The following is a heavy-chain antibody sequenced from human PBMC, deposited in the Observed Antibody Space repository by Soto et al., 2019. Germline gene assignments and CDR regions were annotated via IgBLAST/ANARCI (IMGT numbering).Heavy chain of an antibody. CDR2: IYYSGST. Sequence: SETLSLTCTVSGGSVSSGSYYWSWIRQPPGKGLEWIGYIYYSGSTNYNPSLKSRVTISVDTSKNQFSLKLSSVTAADTAVYYCARDPLIAAAGRGWFDPWGQGTLVTVSS. CDR3: ARDPLIAAAGRGWFDP. D-gene: IGHD6-13*01. J-gene: IGHJ5*02. CDR1: GGSVSSGSYY. V-gene: IGHV4-61*01.